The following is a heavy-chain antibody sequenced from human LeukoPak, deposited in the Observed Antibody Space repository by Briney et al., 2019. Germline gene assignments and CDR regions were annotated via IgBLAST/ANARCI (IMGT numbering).Heavy chain of an antibody. CDR2: INPNSGGT. D-gene: IGHD1-7*01. Sequence: GASVKVSCKASGYTFTGYYMHWVRQAPGQGLEWMGWINPNSGGTNYAQKFQGRVTMTRDTSISTAYMELSRLRSDDTAVYYCARGITGTTARLYYFDYWGQGTLVTVSS. V-gene: IGHV1-2*02. CDR3: ARGITGTTARLYYFDY. CDR1: GYTFTGYY. J-gene: IGHJ4*02.